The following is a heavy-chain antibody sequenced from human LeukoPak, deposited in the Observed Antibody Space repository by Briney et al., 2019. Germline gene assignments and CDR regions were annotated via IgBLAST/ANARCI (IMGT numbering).Heavy chain of an antibody. D-gene: IGHD3-22*01. CDR3: ARGFGYYDSSGYHLPNWFDP. CDR1: GFTFSSYS. CDR2: ISSSSSTI. Sequence: GGSLRLSCAASGFTFSSYSMNWVRQAPGKGLEWVSYISSSSSTIYYADSVKGRFTISRDNAKNSLYLQMNSQRAEDTAVYYCARGFGYYDSSGYHLPNWFDPWGQGTLVTVSS. V-gene: IGHV3-48*01. J-gene: IGHJ5*02.